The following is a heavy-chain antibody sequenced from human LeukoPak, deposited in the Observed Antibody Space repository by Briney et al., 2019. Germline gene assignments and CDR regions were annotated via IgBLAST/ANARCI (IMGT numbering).Heavy chain of an antibody. J-gene: IGHJ4*02. CDR1: GYSFNSHW. CDR3: ARVFDDGDNFDY. V-gene: IGHV5-51*01. Sequence: GESLKISCKDSGYSFNSHWIVWVRQMPGKGLEWMGIIYPGDSDTRYSPSFQGQVSISADKSISTAYLQWSSLRASDTAMYYCARVFDDGDNFDYWGQGTLVTVSS. D-gene: IGHD4-17*01. CDR2: IYPGDSDT.